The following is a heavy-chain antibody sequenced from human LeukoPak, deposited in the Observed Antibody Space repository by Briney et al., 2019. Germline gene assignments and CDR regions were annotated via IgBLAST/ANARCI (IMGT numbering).Heavy chain of an antibody. D-gene: IGHD3-9*01. J-gene: IGHJ4*02. CDR3: AAGQRYAFDY. CDR1: GCIFTDYP. V-gene: IGHV3-21*05. Sequence: KSGGSGRLSCATSGCIFTDYPTNWGRHAPGKGGEWMANIRTTAEGAMYAFYAYPVKGRVTISRDDGKNTRYLHMNSLREHDTAVYYCAAGQRYAFDYWGQGILVTVSS. CDR2: IRTTAEGAMYA.